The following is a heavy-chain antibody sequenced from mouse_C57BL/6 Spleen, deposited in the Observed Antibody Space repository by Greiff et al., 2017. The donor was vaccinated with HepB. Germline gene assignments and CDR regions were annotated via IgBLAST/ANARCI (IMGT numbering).Heavy chain of an antibody. CDR3: ASSIYYDYDGAMDY. V-gene: IGHV3-1*01. CDR1: GYSITSGYD. CDR2: ISYSGRT. J-gene: IGHJ4*01. D-gene: IGHD2-4*01. Sequence: EVKLVESGPGMVKPSQSLSLTCTVTGYSITSGYDWHWIRHFPGNKLEWMGYISYSGRTNYNPSLKSRISITHDTSKNHFFLKVNSVTTEDTATYYCASSIYYDYDGAMDYWGQGTSVTVSS.